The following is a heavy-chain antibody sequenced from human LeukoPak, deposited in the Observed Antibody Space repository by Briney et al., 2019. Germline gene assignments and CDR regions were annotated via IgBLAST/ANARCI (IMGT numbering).Heavy chain of an antibody. CDR3: ARGSLVHYYGSGSYRIRAGFDY. Sequence: GGSLRLSCAASGFTFSSYEMNWVRQAPGKGLEWVSYISSSGSTIYYADSVKGRFTISRDNTKNSLYLQMNSLRAEDTAVYYCARGSLVHYYGSGSYRIRAGFDYWGQGTLVIVSS. CDR2: ISSSGSTI. J-gene: IGHJ4*02. CDR1: GFTFSSYE. D-gene: IGHD3-10*01. V-gene: IGHV3-48*03.